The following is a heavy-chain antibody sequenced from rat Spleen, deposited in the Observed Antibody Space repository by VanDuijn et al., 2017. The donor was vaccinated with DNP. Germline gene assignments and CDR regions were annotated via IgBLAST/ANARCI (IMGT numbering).Heavy chain of an antibody. CDR2: INSEGST. CDR1: GYSITSGHK. CDR3: AIQLGVFDY. D-gene: IGHD5-1*01. J-gene: IGHJ2*01. V-gene: IGHV3-3*01. Sequence: EVQLQESGPGIVKPSQSLSLTCSVTGYSITSGHKWTWIRKFPGNKLEWMGYINSEGSTDYNPSLKSRVSITRDTSKNQFFLQINSVTTEDTATYYCAIQLGVFDYWGQGVMVSVSS.